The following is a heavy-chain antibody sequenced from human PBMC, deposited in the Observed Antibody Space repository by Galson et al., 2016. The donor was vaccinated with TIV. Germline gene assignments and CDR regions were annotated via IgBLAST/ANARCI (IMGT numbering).Heavy chain of an antibody. Sequence: SVKVSCKASGYAFTSYYIHWVRQAPGQGLEWMGIINPDGGTTVYAQKLQDRVTMTRDTSTSTVYMDLSSLRSDDTAVYFCARGPGDQWLLDYWGLGTLVNVSS. CDR2: INPDGGTT. J-gene: IGHJ4*02. V-gene: IGHV1-46*04. CDR1: GYAFTSYY. CDR3: ARGPGDQWLLDY. D-gene: IGHD6-19*01.